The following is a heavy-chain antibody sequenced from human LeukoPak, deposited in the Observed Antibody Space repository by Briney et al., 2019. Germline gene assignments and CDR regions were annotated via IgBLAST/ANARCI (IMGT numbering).Heavy chain of an antibody. CDR3: AKCVSSGYYFEFDY. V-gene: IGHV3-23*01. J-gene: IGHJ4*02. Sequence: GGSLRLSCAASGFTFSSHAMSWVRQAPGKGLEWVSAISGSGGSTYYADSVKGRFTISRDNSKNTLYLQMNSLRAEDTAVYYCAKCVSSGYYFEFDYWGQGTLVTVSS. CDR2: ISGSGGST. D-gene: IGHD3-22*01. CDR1: GFTFSSHA.